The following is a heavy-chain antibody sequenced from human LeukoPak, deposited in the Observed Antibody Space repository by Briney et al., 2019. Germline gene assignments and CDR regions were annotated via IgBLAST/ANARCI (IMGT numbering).Heavy chain of an antibody. CDR3: AKEPYSSSSPGYFDY. CDR1: GFTFSSYA. J-gene: IGHJ4*02. Sequence: GGSLRLSCAASGFTFSSYAMSWVRQAPGKGLEWVSIISSSGGSTYYADSVKGRFTISRDNSKNTLYLQMNSLRAEDTAVYYCAKEPYSSSSPGYFDYWGQGTLVTVSS. V-gene: IGHV3-23*01. D-gene: IGHD6-6*01. CDR2: ISSSGGST.